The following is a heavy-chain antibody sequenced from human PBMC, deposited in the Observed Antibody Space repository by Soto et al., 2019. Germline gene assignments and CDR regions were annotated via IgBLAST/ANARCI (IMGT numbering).Heavy chain of an antibody. J-gene: IGHJ4*02. CDR2: INTGNGDT. D-gene: IGHD5-12*01. V-gene: IGHV1-3*04. Sequence: QVQLVQSGAEMKKPGASVKVSCKTSGINYNTYAIHWVRQAPGQGLEWMGWINTGNGDTRYSQNFQGRVTLTRDTSARPVYMDLDSLKSEDTGLYFCARAISGYVTWGQGTLVTVSS. CDR1: GINYNTYA. CDR3: ARAISGYVT.